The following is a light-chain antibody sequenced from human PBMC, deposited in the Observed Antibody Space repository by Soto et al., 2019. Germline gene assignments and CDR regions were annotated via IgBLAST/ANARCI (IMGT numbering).Light chain of an antibody. J-gene: IGKJ1*01. V-gene: IGKV1-5*03. CDR1: QSISSW. CDR2: MAS. CDR3: QHYNDYSRI. Sequence: DLQMTQSPSTLSASIGDRVTITCRASQSISSWLAWYQPKPGKAPKLLIYMASNLQSGVPSRFSGSGSGTEFTLTISSLQPDDFATYYCQHYNDYSRIFGQGTKVEIK.